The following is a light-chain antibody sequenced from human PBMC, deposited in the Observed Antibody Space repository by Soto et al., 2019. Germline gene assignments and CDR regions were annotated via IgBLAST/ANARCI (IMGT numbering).Light chain of an antibody. CDR1: QSVSSY. CDR2: DAS. V-gene: IGKV3-11*01. CDR3: QQPAGT. Sequence: EIVLTQSPATLSLSPGERATPSCRASQSVSSYLAWYQQKPGQAPRLLIYDASNRATGIPARFSGSGSGTDFTLTISSLEPEDFAVYYCQQPAGTFGQGTKVDIK. J-gene: IGKJ1*01.